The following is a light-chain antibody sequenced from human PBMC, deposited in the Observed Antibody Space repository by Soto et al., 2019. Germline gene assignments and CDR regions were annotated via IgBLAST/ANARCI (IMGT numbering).Light chain of an antibody. CDR3: TSYAGTNNVV. CDR2: EVN. CDR1: SSDVGDYSY. J-gene: IGLJ2*01. Sequence: QSALTQPPSASGSPGQSVTISCTGTSSDVGDYSYVSWYQHHPGKAPKLIIYEVNKRPSGVPDRFSGSKSGTTASLTVSGLQADDGADYYFTSYAGTNNVVFGGGTKLTVL. V-gene: IGLV2-8*01.